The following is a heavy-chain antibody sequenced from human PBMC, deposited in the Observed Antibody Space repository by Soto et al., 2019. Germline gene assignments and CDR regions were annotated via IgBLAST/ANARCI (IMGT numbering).Heavy chain of an antibody. CDR2: IIPIFGTA. CDR3: ARDPYCSGGSCYNVKTVTTQN. Sequence: QVPLVQSGAEVKKPGSSVKVSCKASGGTFSSYAISWVRQAPGQGLEWMGGIIPIFGTANYAQKFQGRVTITADESTSTAYMELSSLRSEDTAVYYCARDPYCSGGSCYNVKTVTTQNWGQGTLVTVSS. CDR1: GGTFSSYA. J-gene: IGHJ4*02. D-gene: IGHD2-15*01. V-gene: IGHV1-69*01.